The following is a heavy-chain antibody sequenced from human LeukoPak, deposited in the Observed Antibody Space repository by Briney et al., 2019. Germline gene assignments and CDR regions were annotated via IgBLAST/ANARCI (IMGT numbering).Heavy chain of an antibody. CDR1: GGSFSGYY. J-gene: IGHJ4*02. CDR2: INHSGST. D-gene: IGHD5/OR15-5a*01. Sequence: SETLSLTCAVYGGSFSGYYWSWIRQPPGKGLEWIEEINHSGSTNYNPSLKSRVTISVDTSKNQFSLKLSSVTAADTAVYYCASLAVYVIFDYWGQGTLVTVSS. V-gene: IGHV4-34*01. CDR3: ASLAVYVIFDY.